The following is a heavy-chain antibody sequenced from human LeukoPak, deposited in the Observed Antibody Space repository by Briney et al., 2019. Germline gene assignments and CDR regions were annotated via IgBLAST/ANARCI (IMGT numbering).Heavy chain of an antibody. CDR3: ARMMATPKGYYFDY. V-gene: IGHV4-30-4*08. CDR2: IYYSGST. Sequence: PSETLSLTCTVSGGSISSGDYYWSWIRQPPGKGLEWIGYIYYSGSTYYNPSLKSRVTISVDTSKNQFSLKLSSVTAADTAVYYCARMMATPKGYYFDYWGQGTLVTVSS. D-gene: IGHD5-24*01. J-gene: IGHJ4*02. CDR1: GGSISSGDYY.